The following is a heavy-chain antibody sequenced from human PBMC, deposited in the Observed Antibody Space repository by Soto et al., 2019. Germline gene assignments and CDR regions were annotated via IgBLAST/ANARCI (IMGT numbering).Heavy chain of an antibody. CDR1: GGSISSYY. J-gene: IGHJ3*02. CDR2: IYYSGST. V-gene: IGHV4-59*01. Sequence: QVQLQESGPGLVKPSETLSLTCTVSGGSISSYYWSWIRQPPGKGLEWIGYIYYSGSTNYNPSLTSRVTISVDTTKNQFSLKLSSVTAADTAVYYCARGWGGAFDIWGKGTMVTVSS. D-gene: IGHD3-10*01. CDR3: ARGWGGAFDI.